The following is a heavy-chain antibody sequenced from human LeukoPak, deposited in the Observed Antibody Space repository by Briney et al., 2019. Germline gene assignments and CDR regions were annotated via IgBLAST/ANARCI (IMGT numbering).Heavy chain of an antibody. D-gene: IGHD2-21*01. CDR1: GFTFDDYA. J-gene: IGHJ3*02. Sequence: GRSLRLSCAASGFTFDDYAMHWVRQAPGKGLEWVSGISWNSGSIGYADSVKGRFTISRDNAKNSLYLQMNSLRAEDMALYYCAKEWGLSAWGRGGAFDIWGQGTMVTVSS. CDR3: AKEWGLSAWGRGGAFDI. V-gene: IGHV3-9*03. CDR2: ISWNSGSI.